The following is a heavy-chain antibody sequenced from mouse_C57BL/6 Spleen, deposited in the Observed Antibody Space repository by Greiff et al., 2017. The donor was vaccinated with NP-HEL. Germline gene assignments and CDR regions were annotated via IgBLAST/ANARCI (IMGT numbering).Heavy chain of an antibody. CDR2: IYPGSGST. V-gene: IGHV1-55*01. Sequence: QVQLQQPGAELVKPGASVKMSCKASGYTFTSYWITWVKQRPGQGLEWIGDIYPGSGSTTYNEKFTSKATLTVDTSSSTAYMQLSSLTSEDSAVYYCARYYDSSYDWYFDVWGTGTTVTVSS. D-gene: IGHD1-1*01. CDR1: GYTFTSYW. CDR3: ARYYDSSYDWYFDV. J-gene: IGHJ1*03.